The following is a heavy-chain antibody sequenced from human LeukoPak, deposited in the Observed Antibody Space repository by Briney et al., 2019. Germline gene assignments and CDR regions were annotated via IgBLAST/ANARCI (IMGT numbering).Heavy chain of an antibody. D-gene: IGHD2-8*01. CDR3: ARVMVPDYMDV. Sequence: GGSLRLSCAASGFTFSGYSMNWVRQAPGKGLEWVSSISSSSSYIYYADSVKGRFTISRDNAKNSLYLQMNSLRAEDTAVYYCARVMVPDYMDVWGKGTTVTISS. V-gene: IGHV3-21*01. CDR2: ISSSSSYI. J-gene: IGHJ6*03. CDR1: GFTFSGYS.